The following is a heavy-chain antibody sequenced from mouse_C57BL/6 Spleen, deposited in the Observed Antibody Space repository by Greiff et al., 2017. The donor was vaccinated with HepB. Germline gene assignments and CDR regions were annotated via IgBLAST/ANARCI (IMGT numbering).Heavy chain of an antibody. V-gene: IGHV5-17*01. CDR2: ISSGSSTI. J-gene: IGHJ4*01. CDR1: GFTFSDYG. CDR3: ARELSDYGNYAMDY. Sequence: EVNVVESGGGLVKPGGSLKLSCAASGFTFSDYGMHWVRQAPEKGLEWVAYISSGSSTIYYADTVKGRFTISRDNAKNTLFLQMTSLRSEDTAMYYCARELSDYGNYAMDYWGQGTSVTVSS. D-gene: IGHD2-4*01.